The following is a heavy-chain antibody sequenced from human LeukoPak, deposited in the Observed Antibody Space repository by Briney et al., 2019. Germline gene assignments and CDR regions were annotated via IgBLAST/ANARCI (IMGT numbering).Heavy chain of an antibody. CDR1: GGSISSSSYY. CDR2: IYYSGST. V-gene: IGHV4-39*02. D-gene: IGHD6-19*01. Sequence: PSETLSLTCTVSGGSISSSSYYWGWIRQPPGKGLEWIGSIYYSGSTYYNPSLKSRVTISVGTSKNQFSLKLSSVTAADTAVYYCAREGRGGFEAGTWYWGQGTLDTVSS. CDR3: AREGRGGFEAGTWY. J-gene: IGHJ4*02.